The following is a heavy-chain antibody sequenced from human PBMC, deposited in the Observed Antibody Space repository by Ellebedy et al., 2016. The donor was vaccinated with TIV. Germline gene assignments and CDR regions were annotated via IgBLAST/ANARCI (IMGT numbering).Heavy chain of an antibody. J-gene: IGHJ4*02. CDR2: IKEDGSHK. CDR1: GFFFSSYW. Sequence: GESLKISCAASGFFFSSYWLSWVRQAPGKGLEWVASIKEDGSHKENVDSVEGRFAISRDNAKNFLYLQVTSLRAEDPAVYYCTKWRWWQTEFDFWGQGTLVTVSS. V-gene: IGHV3-7*03. D-gene: IGHD5-12*01. CDR3: TKWRWWQTEFDF.